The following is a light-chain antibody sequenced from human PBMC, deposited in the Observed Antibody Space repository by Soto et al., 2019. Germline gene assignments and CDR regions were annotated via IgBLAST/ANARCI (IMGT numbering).Light chain of an antibody. CDR3: QQYRSLPLT. Sequence: EILLTQSPGTLSLSPGEISTLSCRSSQSLTNDYLAWYQQKVGQAPRLLIYLASRRATGIPDRFSGSGSGTDFALTISRLEPEDFAVYFCQQYRSLPLTFGGGTKVDIK. CDR1: QSLTNDY. J-gene: IGKJ4*01. V-gene: IGKV3-20*01. CDR2: LAS.